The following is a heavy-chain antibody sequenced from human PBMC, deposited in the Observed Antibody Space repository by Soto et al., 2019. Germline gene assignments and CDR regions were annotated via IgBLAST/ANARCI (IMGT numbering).Heavy chain of an antibody. CDR2: INDSGST. Sequence: QVQLQQWGAGLLKPSETLSLTCAVYGGAFSGYYWNWIRQPPGKGLEWIGEINDSGSTNYNPSLKSRVTISVDTSKNQFSLSLTSVTAADTAVYYCARCGDYVDGWYFDLWGRGTLVTVSS. J-gene: IGHJ2*01. CDR1: GGAFSGYY. D-gene: IGHD4-17*01. V-gene: IGHV4-34*01. CDR3: ARCGDYVDGWYFDL.